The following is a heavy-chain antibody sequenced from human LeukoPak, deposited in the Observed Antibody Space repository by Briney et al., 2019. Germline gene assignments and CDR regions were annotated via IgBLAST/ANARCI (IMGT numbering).Heavy chain of an antibody. J-gene: IGHJ4*02. Sequence: PGGSLRLSCAASGFTFSSYSMNWVRQAPGKGLEWVSYISSSSSTIYYADSVKGRFTISRGNAKNSLYLQMNSLRAEDTAVYYCARDNYGSGSGWGQGTLVTVPS. CDR3: ARDNYGSGSG. V-gene: IGHV3-48*01. CDR2: ISSSSSTI. CDR1: GFTFSSYS. D-gene: IGHD3-10*01.